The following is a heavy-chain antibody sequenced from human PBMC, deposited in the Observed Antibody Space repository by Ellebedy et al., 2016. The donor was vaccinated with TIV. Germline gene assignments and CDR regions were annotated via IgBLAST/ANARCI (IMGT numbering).Heavy chain of an antibody. CDR2: MNHNSGNT. J-gene: IGHJ5*02. CDR1: GYTFTSYD. V-gene: IGHV1-8*01. D-gene: IGHD3-3*01. CDR3: ARVPPTYYDFWSGYRGPAWFNP. Sequence: ASVKVSXXASGYTFTSYDINWVRQATGQGLEWMGWMNHNSGNTGYAQKFQGRVTMTRNTSISTAYMELSSLRSEDTAVYYCARVPPTYYDFWSGYRGPAWFNPWGQGTLVTVSS.